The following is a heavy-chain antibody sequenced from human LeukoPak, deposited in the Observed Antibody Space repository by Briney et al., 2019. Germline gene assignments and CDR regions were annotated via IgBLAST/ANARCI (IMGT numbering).Heavy chain of an antibody. CDR2: IYYSGST. J-gene: IGHJ4*02. CDR3: ARHHLIDWSPAVDY. V-gene: IGHV4-39*01. Sequence: SETLSLTCTVSGGSISSSSYYWGWIRQPPGKGLEWIGSIYYSGSTYYNPSLKSRVTISVDTSNNQFSLKMTSVTATDTAVYYCARHHLIDWSPAVDYWGQGTLVTVSS. CDR1: GGSISSSSYY. D-gene: IGHD3-9*01.